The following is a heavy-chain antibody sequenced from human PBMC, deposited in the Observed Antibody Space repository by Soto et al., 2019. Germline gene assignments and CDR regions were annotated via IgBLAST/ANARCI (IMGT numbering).Heavy chain of an antibody. J-gene: IGHJ4*02. CDR2: IKQDEGEK. CDR1: GLTFSDYW. Sequence: GVVRLSFAASGLTFSDYWMSWVRQAPGKGLEWVANIKQDEGEKNYVDSVKGRFTISRDNAKNTLYLEMNSLRVEDTAVYFCASDRFRGSYYVRGITYYFESWGQGTPVTVSS. V-gene: IGHV3-7*03. CDR3: ASDRFRGSYYVRGITYYFES. D-gene: IGHD1-26*01.